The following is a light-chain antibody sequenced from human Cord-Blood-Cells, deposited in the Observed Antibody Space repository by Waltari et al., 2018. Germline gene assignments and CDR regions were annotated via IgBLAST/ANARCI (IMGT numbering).Light chain of an antibody. J-gene: IGLJ2*01. V-gene: IGLV3-1*01. Sequence: YELTQPPSVSVSPGQTASITCSGDKLGDKYTCWYQQKPGQSPVLVIYQDSKRPSGIPERFSGSNSGNTATLTISGTQAMDEADYYCQAWDSSTVVFGGGTKLTVL. CDR3: QAWDSSTVV. CDR1: KLGDKY. CDR2: QDS.